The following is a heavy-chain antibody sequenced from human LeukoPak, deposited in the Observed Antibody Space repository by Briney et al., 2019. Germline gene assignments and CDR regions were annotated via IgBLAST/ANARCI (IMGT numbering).Heavy chain of an antibody. V-gene: IGHV4-59*08. Sequence: PSETLSLTCTVSGGSISSYYWSWIRQPPGKGLEWIGYIDYSGSTNYNPSLKSRVTISVDTSKNQFSLKLSSVTAADTAVYYCARYCSGGSCFGDWGQGTLVTVSS. CDR2: IDYSGST. D-gene: IGHD2-15*01. CDR1: GGSISSYY. CDR3: ARYCSGGSCFGD. J-gene: IGHJ4*02.